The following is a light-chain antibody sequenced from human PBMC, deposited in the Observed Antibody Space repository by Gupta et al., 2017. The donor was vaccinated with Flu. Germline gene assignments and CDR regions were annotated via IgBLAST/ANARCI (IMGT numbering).Light chain of an antibody. V-gene: IGKV1-9*01. J-gene: IGKJ5*01. CDR3: QQLNSYPIT. CDR1: QGISST. CDR2: AAS. Sequence: GDRFTITCRASQGISSTLAWYHQKPGKAPKLLIYAASTLQSGVPSRFSGSGSGTEFTLTISSLQPEDFATYYCQQLNSYPITFGQGTRLEIK.